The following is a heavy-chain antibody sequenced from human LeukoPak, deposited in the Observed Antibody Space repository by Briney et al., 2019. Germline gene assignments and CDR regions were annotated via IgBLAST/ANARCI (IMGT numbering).Heavy chain of an antibody. CDR3: ARERGYSYGYPDY. D-gene: IGHD5-18*01. CDR2: IIPIFGTA. J-gene: IGHJ4*02. Sequence: SVKVSCKASGGTFSSYAISWVRQAPGQGLEWMGRIIPIFGTANYAQKFQGRVTITTDESTSTAYMELSSLRSEDTAVYYCARERGYSYGYPDYWGQGTLITVSS. CDR1: GGTFSSYA. V-gene: IGHV1-69*05.